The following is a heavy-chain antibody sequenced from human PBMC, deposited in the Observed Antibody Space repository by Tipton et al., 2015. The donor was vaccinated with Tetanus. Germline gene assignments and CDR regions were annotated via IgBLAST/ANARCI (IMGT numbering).Heavy chain of an antibody. D-gene: IGHD2-2*01. Sequence: TLSLTCNVSGASINAGGYLWTWVRQPPGKGLEWIGYVSDSGSTYSNPSLRSRIIISVDTSKNQFSLKLSSVTAADTAIYYCAREVPAAGHFDSWGQGTLVTVSS. J-gene: IGHJ4*02. V-gene: IGHV4-31*03. CDR2: VSDSGST. CDR3: AREVPAAGHFDS. CDR1: GASINAGGYL.